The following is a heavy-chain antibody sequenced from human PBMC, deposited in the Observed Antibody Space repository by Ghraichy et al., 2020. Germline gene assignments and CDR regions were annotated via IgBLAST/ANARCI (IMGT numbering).Heavy chain of an antibody. V-gene: IGHV3-15*01. J-gene: IGHJ6*02. Sequence: GGSLRLSCAASGFTFSNAWMSWVRQAPGKGLEWVGRIKSKTDGGTTDYAAPVKGRFTISRDDSKNTLYLQMNSLKTEDTAVYYCTTSDYYDFFIGSYYYGMDVWGQGTTVTVSS. D-gene: IGHD3-3*01. CDR2: IKSKTDGGTT. CDR3: TTSDYYDFFIGSYYYGMDV. CDR1: GFTFSNAW.